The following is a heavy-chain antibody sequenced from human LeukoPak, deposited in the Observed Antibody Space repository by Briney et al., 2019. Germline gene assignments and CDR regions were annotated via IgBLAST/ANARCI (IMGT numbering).Heavy chain of an antibody. CDR3: ARTGYCSSTSCYWNWFDP. CDR1: GFTFSSYA. D-gene: IGHD2-2*03. V-gene: IGHV3-30*04. Sequence: GGSLRLSCAASGFTFSSYAMHWVRQAPGKGLEWVAVVSYDGSNKYYADSVKGRFTISRDNSKNTLYLQMNSLRAEDTAVYYCARTGYCSSTSCYWNWFDPWGQGTLVTVSS. CDR2: VSYDGSNK. J-gene: IGHJ5*02.